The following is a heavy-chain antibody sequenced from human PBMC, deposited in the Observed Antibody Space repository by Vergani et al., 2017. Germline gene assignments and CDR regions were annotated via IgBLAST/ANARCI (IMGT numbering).Heavy chain of an antibody. J-gene: IGHJ4*03. CDR3: ARELRVLYNRFGP. CDR1: GFTFNQYG. D-gene: IGHD1-14*01. Sequence: QVQLVESGGGVVQPGRSLRLSCAASGFTFNQYGMHWVRQAPGKGLEWVAVTWYDGNNKQYADSVEGRFTISRDNSKSTMYLQRNSLRDEDTGVYYCARELRVLYNRFGPWGQGTLVNVSS. V-gene: IGHV3-33*01. CDR2: TWYDGNNK.